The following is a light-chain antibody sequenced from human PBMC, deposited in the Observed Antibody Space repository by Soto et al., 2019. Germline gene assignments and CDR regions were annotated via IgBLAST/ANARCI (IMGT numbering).Light chain of an antibody. CDR3: LQYGTPWWT. V-gene: IGKV3-20*01. Sequence: EIVLTQSPGTLYLSPGERVTLSCGASQSVPANYLAWYQQNPGQAPRLLIYGASNRATCIPDRFSGSGSGKYVTLTVSRLVPEDFAVYYCLQYGTPWWTFGQGARVDI. CDR1: QSVPANY. CDR2: GAS. J-gene: IGKJ1*01.